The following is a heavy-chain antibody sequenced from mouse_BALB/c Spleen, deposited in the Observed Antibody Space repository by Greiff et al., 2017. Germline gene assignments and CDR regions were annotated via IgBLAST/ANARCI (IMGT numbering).Heavy chain of an antibody. Sequence: VQLQQSGAELVKPGASVKLSCTASGFYIKDTYMHWVKQRPEQGLEWIGRIDPANGNTKYDPKFQGKATITADTSSNTAYLQLSSLTSEDTAGYYCASENYDGSYYYAMDYWGQGTSVTVSS. J-gene: IGHJ4*01. CDR1: GFYIKDTY. CDR2: IDPANGNT. V-gene: IGHV14-3*02. CDR3: ASENYDGSYYYAMDY. D-gene: IGHD1-1*01.